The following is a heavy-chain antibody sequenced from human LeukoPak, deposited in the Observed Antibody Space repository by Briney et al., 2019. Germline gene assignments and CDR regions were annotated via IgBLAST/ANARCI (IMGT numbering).Heavy chain of an antibody. CDR3: ARHTYYYDSSGYYGHGDAFDI. CDR2: INPGDSDT. J-gene: IGHJ3*02. Sequence: GESLKISCKVSGYIFTRYWIGWVRQMPGKGLEWMGIINPGDSDTRYSPSFQGQVTISADKSISTAHLQWSSLKASDTAMYYCARHTYYYDSSGYYGHGDAFDIWGQGTMVTVSS. CDR1: GYIFTRYW. V-gene: IGHV5-51*01. D-gene: IGHD3-22*01.